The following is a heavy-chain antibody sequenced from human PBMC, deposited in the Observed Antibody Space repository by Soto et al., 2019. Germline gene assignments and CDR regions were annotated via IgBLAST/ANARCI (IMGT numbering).Heavy chain of an antibody. CDR3: ARDSSAFGGYYYYGMDV. D-gene: IGHD3-10*01. CDR1: GGSISSYY. Sequence: PSETLSLTCTVSGGSISSYYWSWIRQPPGKGLEWIGYIYYSGSTNYSPSLKSRVTISVDTSKNQFSLKLSSVTAADTAVYYCARDSSAFGGYYYYGMDVWGQGTTVTVSS. V-gene: IGHV4-59*01. CDR2: IYYSGST. J-gene: IGHJ6*02.